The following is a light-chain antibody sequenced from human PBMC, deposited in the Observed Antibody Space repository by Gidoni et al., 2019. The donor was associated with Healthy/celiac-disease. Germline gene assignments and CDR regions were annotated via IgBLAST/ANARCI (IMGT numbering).Light chain of an antibody. CDR1: AFPKKY. CDR3: YSTDSSGNHRV. J-gene: IGLJ3*02. Sequence: YELTQPPSVSVSPGQTARITCSGDAFPKKYAYWYQQKSGQAPVLVIYEDSKRPSGIPERFSGSSSGTMATLTISGAQVEDEADYYCYSTDSSGNHRVFGGGTKLTVL. CDR2: EDS. V-gene: IGLV3-10*01.